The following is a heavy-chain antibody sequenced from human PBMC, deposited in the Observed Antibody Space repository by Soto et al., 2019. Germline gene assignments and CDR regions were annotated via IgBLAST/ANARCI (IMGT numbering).Heavy chain of an antibody. CDR3: AHDGDYDLLAFDH. V-gene: IGHV2-5*02. CDR2: IYWDDDK. D-gene: IGHD4-17*01. J-gene: IGHJ4*02. Sequence: QITLKESGPTLVRPAQTLTLTCGFSGFSLSSYGMDVAWIRQPPGKALEWLALIYWDDDKRYSPSVKDRRAISKDTFSNQVVLTITNMDPGDTPTYFRAHDGDYDLLAFDHWGPGTLVTVSS. CDR1: GFSLSSYGMD.